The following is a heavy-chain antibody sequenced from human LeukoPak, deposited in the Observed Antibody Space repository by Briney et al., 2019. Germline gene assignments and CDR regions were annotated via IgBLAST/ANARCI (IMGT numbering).Heavy chain of an antibody. CDR2: INFSGKT. CDR3: ARGQGGSSHYYDRGTYYFDY. J-gene: IGHJ4*02. Sequence: ETLSLTCAVYGGSFSGYYWNWIRQPPGKGLEWIGEINFSGKTNYNPSLKSRVTISVDTSKNQFSLKLSSVTAADTAVYYCARGQGGSSHYYDRGTYYFDYWGQGTLVTVSS. D-gene: IGHD3-22*01. CDR1: GGSFSGYY. V-gene: IGHV4-34*01.